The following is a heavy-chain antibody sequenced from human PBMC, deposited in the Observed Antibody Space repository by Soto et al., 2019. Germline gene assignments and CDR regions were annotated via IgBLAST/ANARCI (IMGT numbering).Heavy chain of an antibody. V-gene: IGHV3-33*01. J-gene: IGHJ6*04. CDR2: IWYDGSNK. CDR3: ARDEXGVLRFXEXXXXPTXYXYGMDV. CDR1: GFTFSSYG. Sequence: SLRLSCAASGFTFSSYGMHWFRQAPGKGLEWVAVIWYDGSNKYYADSVKGRFTISRDNSKNTPYLQMNSLRAEDTAVYYCARDEXGVLRFXEXXXXPTXYXYGMDVWGKGTTVTVAS. D-gene: IGHD3-3*01.